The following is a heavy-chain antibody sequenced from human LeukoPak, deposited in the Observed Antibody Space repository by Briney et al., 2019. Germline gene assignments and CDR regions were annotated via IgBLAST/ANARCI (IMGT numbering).Heavy chain of an antibody. D-gene: IGHD3-10*01. J-gene: IGHJ4*02. V-gene: IGHV3-30-3*01. CDR3: ARVAKGMLYYFDY. CDR1: GFTFSSYA. Sequence: PGGSLRLSCAASGFTFSSYAMHWVRQAPGKGLEWAAVISYDGSNKYYADSVKGRFTISRDNSKNTLYLQMSSLRAEDTAVYYCARVAKGMLYYFDYWGQGTLVTVSS. CDR2: ISYDGSNK.